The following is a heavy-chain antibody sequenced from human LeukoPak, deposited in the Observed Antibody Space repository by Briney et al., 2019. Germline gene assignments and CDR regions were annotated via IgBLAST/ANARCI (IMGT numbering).Heavy chain of an antibody. CDR1: GFTFSSYA. CDR2: ISGSGGST. J-gene: IGHJ5*02. D-gene: IGHD6-13*01. Sequence: GGSLRLSCAASGFTFSSYAMCWVRKAPGQGLEWASAISGSGGSTYYEDSVKGRCTISRDNSKNTLYLQMNSLRAEDTAVYYCAKEGYSSSWSDWFDPWGQGTLVTVSS. CDR3: AKEGYSSSWSDWFDP. V-gene: IGHV3-23*01.